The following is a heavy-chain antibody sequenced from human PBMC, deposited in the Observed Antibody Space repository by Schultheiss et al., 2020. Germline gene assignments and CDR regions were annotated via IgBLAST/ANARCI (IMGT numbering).Heavy chain of an antibody. V-gene: IGHV3-23*01. CDR2: ISGSGGST. CDR1: GFTFRNAW. CDR3: AKGHEVDY. Sequence: GESLKISCAASGFTFRNAWMTWVRQAPGKGLEWVSAISGSGGSTYYADSVKGRFTISRDNSKNTLYLQMNSLRAEDTAVYYCAKGHEVDYWGQGTLVTVSS. J-gene: IGHJ4*02.